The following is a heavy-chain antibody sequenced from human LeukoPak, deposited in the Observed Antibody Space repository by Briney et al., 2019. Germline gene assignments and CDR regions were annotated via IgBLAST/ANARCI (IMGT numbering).Heavy chain of an antibody. D-gene: IGHD6-13*01. J-gene: IGHJ3*02. CDR2: VFHVGTT. CDR3: ARCLGFLIGSTWYPDAFDI. V-gene: IGHV4-38-2*02. CDR1: GYSISSGYF. Sequence: SETLSLTCTVSGYSISSGYFWGWIRQPPGKGLEWIGVFHVGTTDNNPSLKSRVTISVDTSKNQMSLKLSSVTAADTAVYYCARCLGFLIGSTWYPDAFDIWGQGTMVTVSS.